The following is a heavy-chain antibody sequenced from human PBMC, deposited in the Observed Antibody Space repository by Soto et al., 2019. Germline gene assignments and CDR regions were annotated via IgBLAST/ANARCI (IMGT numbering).Heavy chain of an antibody. V-gene: IGHV3-23*01. CDR3: AKDRGSYCSSTSCSTPFDY. CDR1: GFTFSSYA. CDR2: ISGSGGST. Sequence: GGSLRLSCAASGFTFSSYAMSWVRQAPGKGLEWVSAISGSGGSTYYADSVKGRFTISRDNSKNTLYLQMNSLRAEDTAVYYCAKDRGSYCSSTSCSTPFDYWGQGTLVTVSS. J-gene: IGHJ4*02. D-gene: IGHD2-2*01.